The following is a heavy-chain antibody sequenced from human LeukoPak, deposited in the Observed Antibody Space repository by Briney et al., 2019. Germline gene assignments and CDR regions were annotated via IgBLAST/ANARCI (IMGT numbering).Heavy chain of an antibody. Sequence: RASVKVSCKASGYTFTSYDINWVRQATGQGLEWMGWMNPNSGNTGYAQKFQGRVTITRNTSISTAYMELSSLRSEDTAVYYCARFTTTRAFDIWGQGTMVTVSS. CDR2: MNPNSGNT. J-gene: IGHJ3*02. D-gene: IGHD3-22*01. CDR3: ARFTTTRAFDI. CDR1: GYTFTSYD. V-gene: IGHV1-8*03.